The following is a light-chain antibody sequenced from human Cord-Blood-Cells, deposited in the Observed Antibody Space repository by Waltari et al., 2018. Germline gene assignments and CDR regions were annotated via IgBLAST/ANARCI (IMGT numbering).Light chain of an antibody. CDR2: EGS. V-gene: IGLV2-23*01. CDR1: SSDVGSYNL. Sequence: QSALTQPASVSGSPGQSITISCTGTSSDVGSYNLVPWYQQHPGKAPKLMIYEGSKRSSGVSNRFSGSKSGNTASLTISGLQAEDEADYYCCSYAGSSIVVFGGGTKLTVL. CDR3: CSYAGSSIVV. J-gene: IGLJ2*01.